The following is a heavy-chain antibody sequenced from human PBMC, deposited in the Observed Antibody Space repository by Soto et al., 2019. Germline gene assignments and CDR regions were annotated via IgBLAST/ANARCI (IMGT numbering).Heavy chain of an antibody. CDR3: ARHGGGWYGYYYYGMDV. CDR2: IDPSDSYT. CDR1: GYSFTSYW. V-gene: IGHV5-10-1*01. D-gene: IGHD6-19*01. Sequence: PGESLKISCKGSGYSFTSYWISWVRQMPGKGLEWMGRIDPSDSYTNYSPSFQGHVTISADKSISTAYLQWSSLKASDTAMYYCARHGGGWYGYYYYGMDVLGQGTTVTVSS. J-gene: IGHJ6*02.